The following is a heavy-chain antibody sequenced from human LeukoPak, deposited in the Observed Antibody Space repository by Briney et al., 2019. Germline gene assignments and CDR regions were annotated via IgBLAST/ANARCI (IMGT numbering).Heavy chain of an antibody. V-gene: IGHV1-69*05. Sequence: SVKVSCKASGGTFSSYAISWVRQAPGQGLEWMGGIIPIFGTADYAQKFQGRVTITTDESTSTAYMELSSLRSEDTAVYYCARSVGGTGWFVDVWGKGTTVTVSS. CDR1: GGTFSSYA. D-gene: IGHD3-10*01. CDR2: IIPIFGTA. J-gene: IGHJ6*04. CDR3: ARSVGGTGWFVDV.